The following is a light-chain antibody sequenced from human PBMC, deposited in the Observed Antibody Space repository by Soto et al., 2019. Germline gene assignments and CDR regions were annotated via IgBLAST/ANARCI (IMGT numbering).Light chain of an antibody. CDR2: AAS. CDR3: QQSYSTPIN. CDR1: QSSSSY. J-gene: IGKJ5*01. Sequence: PSTRSASVEDRVTISCRASQSSSSYLNWYQQKPGKAPKLLIYAASSLQSGVPSRFSGSGSGTDFTLTISSLQPEDFATYYCQQSYSTPINCGQGTRRAIK. V-gene: IGKV1-39*01.